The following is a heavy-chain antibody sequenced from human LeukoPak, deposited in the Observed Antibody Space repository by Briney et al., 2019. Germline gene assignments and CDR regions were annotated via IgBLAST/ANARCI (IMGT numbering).Heavy chain of an antibody. D-gene: IGHD3-22*01. CDR2: IIPIFGTA. CDR3: ARVHPSQVGDSSGYYPRWYYYMDV. CDR1: GGTFSSYA. J-gene: IGHJ6*03. Sequence: SVKVSCKASGGTFSSYAISWVRQAPGQGLEWMGGIIPIFGTANYAQKFQGRVTITTDESTSTAYMELSSLRSEDTAVYYCARVHPSQVGDSSGYYPRWYYYMDVWGKGTTVTVSS. V-gene: IGHV1-69*05.